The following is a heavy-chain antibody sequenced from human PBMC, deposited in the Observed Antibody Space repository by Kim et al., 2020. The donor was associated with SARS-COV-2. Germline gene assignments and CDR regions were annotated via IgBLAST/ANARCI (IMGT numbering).Heavy chain of an antibody. V-gene: IGHV3-23*01. CDR1: GFTFTSYA. J-gene: IGHJ5*02. D-gene: IGHD2-15*01. Sequence: GGSLRLSCAASGFTFTSYAMSWVRQAPGKGLEWVSGIRGTGGSTSYADSVKGRFTISRDNSKNTLYLQMDSLRADDTAVYYCAKELRSSYSPWGQGTLVTVSS. CDR3: AKELRSSYSP. CDR2: IRGTGGST.